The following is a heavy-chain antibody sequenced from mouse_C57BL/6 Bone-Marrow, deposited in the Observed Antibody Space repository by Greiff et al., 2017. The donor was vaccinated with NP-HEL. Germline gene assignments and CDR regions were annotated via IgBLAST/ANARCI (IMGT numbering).Heavy chain of an antibody. CDR2: ISDGGSYT. CDR3: ARERRDYYGSSYEDY. J-gene: IGHJ2*01. D-gene: IGHD1-1*01. V-gene: IGHV5-4*01. CDR1: GFTFSSYA. Sequence: EVKLMESGGGLVKPGGSLKLSCAASGFTFSSYAMSWVRQTPEKRLEWVATISDGGSYTYYPDNVKGRFTISRDNAKNNLYLQMSHLKSEDTAMYYCARERRDYYGSSYEDYWGQGTTLTVSS.